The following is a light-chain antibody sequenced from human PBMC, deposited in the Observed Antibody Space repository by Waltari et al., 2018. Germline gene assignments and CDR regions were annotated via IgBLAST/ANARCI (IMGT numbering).Light chain of an antibody. CDR3: ETGGHGTWV. CDR2: VNSDGSH. J-gene: IGLJ3*02. Sequence: QLVLTQSPSASASLGASVKLTCTLSSGHSSNIIAWLQQQPGKGPRYLMQVNSDGSHRKGDEIPVRFSGSSSGAERYLTSSSLQSEDEADYYCETGGHGTWVFGGGTNLTVL. V-gene: IGLV4-69*01. CDR1: SGHSSNI.